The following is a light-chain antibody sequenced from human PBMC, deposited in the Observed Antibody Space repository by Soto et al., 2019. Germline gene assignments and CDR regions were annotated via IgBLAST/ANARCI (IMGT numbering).Light chain of an antibody. V-gene: IGLV1-36*01. J-gene: IGLJ1*01. CDR2: NNE. CDR1: SFNIGNHG. Sequence: QSALPQPPSVSAAPGQRVTISCSGGSFNIGNHGVNWYLQIPGKPPKVVIYNNEFLSSGVSDRFSGSKSGTSASLAISGLQSEDEGDYFCLAWDSSLNGYVFGTGTKAAVL. CDR3: LAWDSSLNGYV.